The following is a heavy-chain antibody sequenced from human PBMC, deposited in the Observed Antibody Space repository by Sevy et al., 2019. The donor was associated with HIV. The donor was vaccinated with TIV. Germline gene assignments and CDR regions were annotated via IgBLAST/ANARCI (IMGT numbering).Heavy chain of an antibody. D-gene: IGHD4-17*01. Sequence: GGSLRLSCAASGFTFSSYAMHWVRQAPGKGLEWVAVISYDGSNKYYADSVKSRFTISRDNSKNTLYLQMNSLRAEDTAVYYCARDTLATVTTLTPELGIDPWGQGTLVTVSS. CDR3: ARDTLATVTTLTPELGIDP. CDR1: GFTFSSYA. V-gene: IGHV3-30-3*01. CDR2: ISYDGSNK. J-gene: IGHJ5*02.